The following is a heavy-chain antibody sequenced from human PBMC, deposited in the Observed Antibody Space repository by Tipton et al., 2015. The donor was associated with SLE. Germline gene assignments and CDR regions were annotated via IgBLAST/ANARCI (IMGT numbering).Heavy chain of an antibody. CDR3: ARVQLERRGYYGMDV. CDR2: ISYDGSNK. CDR1: GFTFSSYA. Sequence: SLRLSCAASGFTFSSYAIHWVRQAPGKGLEWVAVISYDGSNKYYADSVKGRFTISRDNSKNTLYLQMNSLRAEDTAVYYCARVQLERRGYYGMDVWGQGTTVTVSS. J-gene: IGHJ6*02. V-gene: IGHV3-30-3*01. D-gene: IGHD1-1*01.